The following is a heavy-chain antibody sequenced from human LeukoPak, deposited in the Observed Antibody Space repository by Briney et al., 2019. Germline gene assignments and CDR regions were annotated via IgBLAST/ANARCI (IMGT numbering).Heavy chain of an antibody. CDR3: ARDRGYYDFWSGEGNNWFDP. CDR1: GFTFSSYW. Sequence: GGSLRLSCAASGFTFSSYWMSWVRQAPGEGLEWVANIKQDGSEKYYVDSVKGRFTISRDNAKNSLYLQMNSLRAEDTAVYYCARDRGYYDFWSGEGNNWFDPWGQGTLVTVSS. J-gene: IGHJ5*02. V-gene: IGHV3-7*01. CDR2: IKQDGSEK. D-gene: IGHD3-3*01.